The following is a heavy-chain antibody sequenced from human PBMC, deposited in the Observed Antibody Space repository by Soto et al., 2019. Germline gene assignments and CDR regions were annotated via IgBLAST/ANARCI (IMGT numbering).Heavy chain of an antibody. D-gene: IGHD3-22*01. CDR2: ITGSGDYT. CDR3: AKARYFDSTGYLYYFDY. CDR1: GFTFSNYA. Sequence: EVQLLESGGGLAQHGASLRLSCAASGFTFSNYAMSWVRQAPGKGLEWVSSITGSGDYTYYADSVKGRFTISRDNSKNTLYLQMNSLSAGDTAVYYWAKARYFDSTGYLYYFDYWGQGTLITVSS. J-gene: IGHJ4*02. V-gene: IGHV3-23*01.